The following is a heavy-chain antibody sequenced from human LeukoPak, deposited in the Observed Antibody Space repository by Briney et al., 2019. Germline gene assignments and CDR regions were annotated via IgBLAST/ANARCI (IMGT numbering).Heavy chain of an antibody. J-gene: IGHJ4*02. Sequence: GGSLRLPCAASGFTFSSYGMHWVRQAPGKGLEWVAVIWYDGSNKYYADSVKGRFTISRDNSKNTLYLQTNSLRAEDTAVYYCARDSVVTLALDYWGQGTLVTVSS. CDR3: ARDSVVTLALDY. CDR2: IWYDGSNK. CDR1: GFTFSSYG. D-gene: IGHD4-23*01. V-gene: IGHV3-33*01.